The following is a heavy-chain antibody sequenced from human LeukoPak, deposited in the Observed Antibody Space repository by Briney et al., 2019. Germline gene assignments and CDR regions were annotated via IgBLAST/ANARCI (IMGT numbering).Heavy chain of an antibody. CDR1: GDSVSSNSYY. D-gene: IGHD2/OR15-2a*01. CDR2: LFRGDNT. V-gene: IGHV4-61*01. CDR3: ARGRKDAVVIVPATGIGSHV. Sequence: SGTLSLTCSVSGDSVSSNSYYWTWIRQPPGKGLEWIGYLFRGDNTDYNPSLQSRVAMSADRSKNQISLKLTSVTAADTAVYFCARGRKDAVVIVPATGIGSHVWGQGTKVTVSS. J-gene: IGHJ3*01.